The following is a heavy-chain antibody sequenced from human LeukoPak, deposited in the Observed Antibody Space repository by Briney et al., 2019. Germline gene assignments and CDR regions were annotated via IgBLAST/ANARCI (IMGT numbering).Heavy chain of an antibody. CDR2: IYPGDSDT. J-gene: IGHJ3*02. V-gene: IGHV5-51*01. CDR3: ATQDASRGAARDDAFDI. Sequence: GESLKISCKGSGYSFTSYWIGWVRQMPGKGLEWMGIIYPGDSDTRYSPSFQGQVTISADKSISTAYLQWSSLKASDTAMYYCATQDASRGAARDDAFDIWGQGTMVTVSS. D-gene: IGHD6-25*01. CDR1: GYSFTSYW.